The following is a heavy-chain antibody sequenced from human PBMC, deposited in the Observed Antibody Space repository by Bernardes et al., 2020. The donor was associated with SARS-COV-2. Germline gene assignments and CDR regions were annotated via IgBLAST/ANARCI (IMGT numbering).Heavy chain of an antibody. V-gene: IGHV1-2*02. CDR2: ISPKSGAT. J-gene: IGHJ4*02. CDR1: GYTFSDYY. D-gene: IGHD2-21*01. CDR3: ARTFYYDRGGDSLFDL. Sequence: ASVKVSCTASGYTFSDYYIHWLRQAPGQGLEWMGWISPKSGATNHAQKFQGRVTMTRDTSISTDYMELNRLTSDDTAVYYCARTFYYDRGGDSLFDLWGQGTPVTGSS.